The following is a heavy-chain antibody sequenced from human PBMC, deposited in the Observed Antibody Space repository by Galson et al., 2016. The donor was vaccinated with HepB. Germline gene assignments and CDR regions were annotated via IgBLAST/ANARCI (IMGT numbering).Heavy chain of an antibody. CDR2: ISYDGSNK. CDR1: GFTFNTFA. D-gene: IGHD2-2*01. V-gene: IGHV3-30-3*01. Sequence: SLRLSCAASGFTFNTFAIHWVRQAPGKGLEWVAVISYDGSNKYYADSVKGRFTISRDNSKNTVYLQLNSLRAEDTAVYYCATELVPAAYTYYYGMDVWGQGTTVTVSS. J-gene: IGHJ6*02. CDR3: ATELVPAAYTYYYGMDV.